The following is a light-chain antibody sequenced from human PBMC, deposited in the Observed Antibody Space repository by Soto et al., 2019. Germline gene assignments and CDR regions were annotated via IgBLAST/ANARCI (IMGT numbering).Light chain of an antibody. CDR3: AAWDDSLSGWV. CDR1: SSNIGSNY. CDR2: RNN. V-gene: IGLV1-47*01. J-gene: IGLJ3*02. Sequence: QSVLTQPPSAPGTPGQRVTISCSGSSSNIGSNYAYWYQQLPGTAPKLLIYRNNERPSGVPDRFSGSKSGTSASLAISGLRSEDEAEYYCAAWDDSLSGWVFGGGTKLTVL.